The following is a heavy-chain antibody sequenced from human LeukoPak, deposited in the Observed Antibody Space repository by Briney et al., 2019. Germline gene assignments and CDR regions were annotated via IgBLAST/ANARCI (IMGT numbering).Heavy chain of an antibody. CDR2: ISGSGGST. CDR3: AKVSSWYGEGWFDP. J-gene: IGHJ5*02. V-gene: IGHV3-23*01. Sequence: PGGSLRLSCAASGFTFSSYAMSWVRQAPGKGLEWVSAISGSGGSTYYADSVKGRFTISRDNSKNTLYLQMNSLRAEDTAVYYCAKVSSWYGEGWFDPWGQGTLSPSPQ. D-gene: IGHD6-13*01. CDR1: GFTFSSYA.